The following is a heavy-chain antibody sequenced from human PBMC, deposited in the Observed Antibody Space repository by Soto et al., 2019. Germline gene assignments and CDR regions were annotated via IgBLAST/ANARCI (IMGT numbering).Heavy chain of an antibody. V-gene: IGHV1-46*01. CDR1: GYTFTIYY. Sequence: AAVKVSCTASGYTFTIYYMHWVRQAPGQGLEWMGIINPSGGSTSYAQMFQGRVTMTRDTSTSTVYMELSSLRSEDTAIYYCARSRDRFDYWGQGTLVTVSS. J-gene: IGHJ4*02. CDR2: INPSGGST. CDR3: ARSRDRFDY.